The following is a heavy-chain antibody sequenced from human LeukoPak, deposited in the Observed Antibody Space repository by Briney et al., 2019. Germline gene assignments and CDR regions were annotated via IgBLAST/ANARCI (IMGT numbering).Heavy chain of an antibody. Sequence: PSQTLSLTCTVSGGSISSGSYYWSWIRQPAGKGLEWIGRIYTSGSTNYNPSLKSRVTISVDTSKNQFSLKLSSVTAADTAVYYCARGSYSSGGSPGYYFDYWGQGTLVTVSS. D-gene: IGHD6-19*01. V-gene: IGHV4-61*02. J-gene: IGHJ4*02. CDR1: GGSISSGSYY. CDR2: IYTSGST. CDR3: ARGSYSSGGSPGYYFDY.